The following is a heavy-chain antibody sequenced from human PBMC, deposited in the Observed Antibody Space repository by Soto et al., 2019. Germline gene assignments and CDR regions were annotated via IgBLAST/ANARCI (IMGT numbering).Heavy chain of an antibody. D-gene: IGHD2-2*01. CDR3: AGRCDGTNCLAHFDY. J-gene: IGHJ4*02. Sequence: GASVKVSCKASGCTFNNYVINWVRQAPGQGLEWMAGIIPIFGTPNYAQKFQGRGTITADKATSTAYMELNSLRSEDTAVYYCAGRCDGTNCLAHFDYWGQGTLVTVSS. CDR2: IIPIFGTP. V-gene: IGHV1-69*06. CDR1: GCTFNNYV.